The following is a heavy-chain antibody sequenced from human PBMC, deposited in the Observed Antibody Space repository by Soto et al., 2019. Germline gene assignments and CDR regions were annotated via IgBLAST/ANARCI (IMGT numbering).Heavy chain of an antibody. CDR3: ARGFDSGKFYACES. J-gene: IGHJ4*02. CDR1: GGSISSYY. V-gene: IGHV4-59*08. D-gene: IGHD1-26*01. Sequence: SETLSLTCTVSGGSISSYYWSWIRQPPGKGLEWIGYIYYSGSTNYNPSLKSRVTISVDTSKNQFSLKLSSVTAADTAVYYCARGFDSGKFYACESWGQVTQVTVS. CDR2: IYYSGST.